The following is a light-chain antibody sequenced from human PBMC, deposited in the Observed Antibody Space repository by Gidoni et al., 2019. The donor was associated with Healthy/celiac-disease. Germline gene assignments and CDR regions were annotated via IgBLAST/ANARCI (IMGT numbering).Light chain of an antibody. Sequence: DIQMTQSPSSLSASVGDRVTINCRASQSISSYLNWYQQKPGKAPKLLIYAASSLQSGVPSRFSGSGSGTDFTLTISSLQPEDFATYYCQQSYSTPLTFGGXTKVEIK. CDR1: QSISSY. V-gene: IGKV1-39*01. J-gene: IGKJ4*01. CDR3: QQSYSTPLT. CDR2: AAS.